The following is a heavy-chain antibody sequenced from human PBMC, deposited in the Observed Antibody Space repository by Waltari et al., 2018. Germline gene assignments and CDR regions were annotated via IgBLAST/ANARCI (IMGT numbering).Heavy chain of an antibody. CDR2: IYSGGDT. CDR3: ATWTGGSLGAFDN. Sequence: EVQLVESGGGLIQPGGSLRLSCEVSGFTVSNNYIGWVRQAPGKGLEWCSVIYSGGDTYDADAVRGRFTISRDNSKKTLYLQMNSLRVEDTALYYCATWTGGSLGAFDNWGQGTMVTVSS. V-gene: IGHV3-53*01. J-gene: IGHJ3*02. D-gene: IGHD7-27*01. CDR1: GFTVSNNY.